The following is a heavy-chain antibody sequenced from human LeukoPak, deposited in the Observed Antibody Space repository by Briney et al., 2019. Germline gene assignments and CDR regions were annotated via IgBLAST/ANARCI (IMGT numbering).Heavy chain of an antibody. CDR1: GFTFSGSA. Sequence: GGSLRLSCAASGFTFSGSAMHWVRQASGKGLEWVGRTRSKANSYATAYAASVKGRFTISRDDSKNTAYLQMNSLKTEDTAVYYCTSQEDYDILTGYYFWGQGTLVTVSS. D-gene: IGHD3-9*01. V-gene: IGHV3-73*01. J-gene: IGHJ4*02. CDR2: TRSKANSYAT. CDR3: TSQEDYDILTGYYF.